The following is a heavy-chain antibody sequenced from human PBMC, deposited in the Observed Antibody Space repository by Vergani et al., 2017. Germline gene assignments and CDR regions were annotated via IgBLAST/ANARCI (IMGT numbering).Heavy chain of an antibody. Sequence: QVQLVESGGGVVQPGRSLRLSCAASGFTFSSYGMHWVRQAPGKGLEWVSVIWSDGSDKYYTDTVKGRFTISRDNSKNTLYLQMNSLRAEDTAVYYCARDLSSSSGWVIYYYYYYMDVWGKGTTVTVSS. CDR3: ARDLSSSSGWVIYYYYYYMDV. J-gene: IGHJ6*03. CDR2: IWSDGSDK. D-gene: IGHD6-19*01. V-gene: IGHV3-33*01. CDR1: GFTFSSYG.